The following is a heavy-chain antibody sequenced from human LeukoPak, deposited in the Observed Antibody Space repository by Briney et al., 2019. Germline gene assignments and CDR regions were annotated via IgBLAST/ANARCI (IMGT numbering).Heavy chain of an antibody. Sequence: GGSLRLSCAASEFTFSSYGMHWVRQAPGKGLEWVAFIRSDGSSKYYTDSVKGRFTISRDNPKNTLYLQMNSLRAEDTAVYYCARGIVVVPAANYYYMDVWGKGTTVTVSS. J-gene: IGHJ6*03. CDR1: EFTFSSYG. V-gene: IGHV3-30*02. CDR3: ARGIVVVPAANYYYMDV. CDR2: IRSDGSSK. D-gene: IGHD2-2*01.